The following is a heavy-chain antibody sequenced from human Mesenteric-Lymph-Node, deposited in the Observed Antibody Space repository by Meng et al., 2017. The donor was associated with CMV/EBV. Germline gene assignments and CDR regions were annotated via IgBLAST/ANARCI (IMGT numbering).Heavy chain of an antibody. V-gene: IGHV1-18*04. CDR3: VRDEVSGVRDFDY. CDR1: GYTFSAYY. Sequence: ASGYTFSAYYIDWVRQAPGQGLEWMGWITVSNGNTNYAQNFQDRVTMTTDTSTNTVYMELRNLKSDDTAVYYCVRDEVSGVRDFDYWGQGTLVTVSS. D-gene: IGHD2-21*01. CDR2: ITVSNGNT. J-gene: IGHJ4*02.